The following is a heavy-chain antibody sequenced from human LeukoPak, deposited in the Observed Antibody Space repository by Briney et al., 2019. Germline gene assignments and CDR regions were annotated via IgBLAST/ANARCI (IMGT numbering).Heavy chain of an antibody. V-gene: IGHV1-2*02. J-gene: IGHJ4*02. CDR1: GYTFTGYY. D-gene: IGHD1-26*01. CDR3: ARVGRGYSGSYEFDY. Sequence: GASVKVSCKASGYTFTGYYMHWVRQAPGQGLEWMGWINPNSGGTNYAQKFQGRVTMTRDTSISTAYMELSRLRSDDTAVYYCARVGRGYSGSYEFDYWGQGTLVTVSS. CDR2: INPNSGGT.